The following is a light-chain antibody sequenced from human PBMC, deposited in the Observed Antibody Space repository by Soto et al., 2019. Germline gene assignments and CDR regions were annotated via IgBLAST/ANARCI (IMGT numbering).Light chain of an antibody. J-gene: IGKJ1*01. Sequence: EIVLTQSPGTLSLSPGERATLSCRASQSVSSSYLAWYQQKPGQAPRLLIYGASSRATGIPDRFSGSGSGTDVPLTISRLEPEDFAVYSCQQYGSSPRTFGQGTKVEIK. V-gene: IGKV3-20*01. CDR2: GAS. CDR1: QSVSSSY. CDR3: QQYGSSPRT.